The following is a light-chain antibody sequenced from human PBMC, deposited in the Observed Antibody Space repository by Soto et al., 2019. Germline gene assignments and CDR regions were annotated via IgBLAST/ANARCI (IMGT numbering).Light chain of an antibody. CDR2: ITS. V-gene: IGKV1-39*01. Sequence: DIQMTQSPSSLSAYVGDRATITCRASQTISNFLNWYQQKPGKAPKLLIHITSNLQSGVPSRFSGSGSGTDFTLTISSLQPEDFATYYCQQTYSFSWTFGQGTKVDIK. CDR3: QQTYSFSWT. J-gene: IGKJ1*01. CDR1: QTISNF.